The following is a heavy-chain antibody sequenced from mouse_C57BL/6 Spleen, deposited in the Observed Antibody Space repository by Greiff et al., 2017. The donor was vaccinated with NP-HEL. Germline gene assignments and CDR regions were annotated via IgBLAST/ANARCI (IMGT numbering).Heavy chain of an antibody. CDR1: GYTFTSYG. Sequence: QVQLQQSGAELARPGASVKLSCKASGYTFTSYGISWVKQRTGQGLEWIGEIYPRSGNTYYNEKFKGKATLTADKSSSTAYMELRSLTSEDSAVYFCARPHYYYGSSRDWYFDVWGTGTTVTVSS. V-gene: IGHV1-81*01. CDR2: IYPRSGNT. D-gene: IGHD1-1*01. CDR3: ARPHYYYGSSRDWYFDV. J-gene: IGHJ1*03.